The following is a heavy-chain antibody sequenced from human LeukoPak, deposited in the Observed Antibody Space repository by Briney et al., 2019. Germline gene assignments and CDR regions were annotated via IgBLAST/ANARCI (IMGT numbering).Heavy chain of an antibody. CDR2: ISAYNGNT. J-gene: IGHJ4*02. D-gene: IGHD3-3*01. V-gene: IGHV1-18*01. CDR3: AAVINDFWSGYLDY. Sequence: ASVEVSCKASGYTFTSYGISWVRQAPGQGLEWMGWISAYNGNTNYAQKLQGRVTMTTDTSTSTAYMELRSLRSEDTAVYYCAAVINDFWSGYLDYWGQGTLVTVSS. CDR1: GYTFTSYG.